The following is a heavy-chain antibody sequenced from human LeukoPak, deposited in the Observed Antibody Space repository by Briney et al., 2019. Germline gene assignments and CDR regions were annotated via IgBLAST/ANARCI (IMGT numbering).Heavy chain of an antibody. Sequence: ASVKVSCKASGYTFTTYGLSWVRQAPGQGLEWLGWISTYDDNIKYAQSLQGRLTLTIDTSTSTAYMELRSLTSDDTAVYYCARETYSNILTGTDDWGPGTLVTVSS. CDR3: ARETYSNILTGTDD. J-gene: IGHJ1*01. CDR1: GYTFTTYG. D-gene: IGHD3-9*01. CDR2: ISTYDDNI. V-gene: IGHV1-18*01.